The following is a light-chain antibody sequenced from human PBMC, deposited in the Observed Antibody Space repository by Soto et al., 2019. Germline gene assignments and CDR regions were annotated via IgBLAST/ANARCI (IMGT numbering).Light chain of an antibody. Sequence: DIVMTQSPESLAESLGERATINCTSSQSVFYSPKNKDYLAWFQQKAGQPPQLLIYWASIRASGVPDRFSGSGSGTDFTLTISSLHSGDVAVYYCQQYYSVPWTFGHGTKVDIK. J-gene: IGKJ1*01. CDR3: QQYYSVPWT. CDR2: WAS. CDR1: QSVFYSPKNKDY. V-gene: IGKV4-1*01.